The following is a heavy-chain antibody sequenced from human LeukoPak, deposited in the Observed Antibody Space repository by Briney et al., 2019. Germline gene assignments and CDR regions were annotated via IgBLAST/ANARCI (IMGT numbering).Heavy chain of an antibody. CDR2: ISPDSSYI. V-gene: IGHV3-21*01. CDR3: AREGLRQGLGRFDY. J-gene: IGHJ4*02. D-gene: IGHD3-16*01. Sequence: GGSLRLSCAASGFIFSSYTVHWVRQAPGKGLEWVSSISPDSSYIYYSDSVKGRFTISRDNPKNSLHLQMNSLRAEDTAVCYCAREGLRQGLGRFDYWGQGILVTVSS. CDR1: GFIFSSYT.